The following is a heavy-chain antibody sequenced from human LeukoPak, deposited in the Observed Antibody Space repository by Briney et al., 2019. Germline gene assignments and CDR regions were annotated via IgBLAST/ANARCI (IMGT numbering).Heavy chain of an antibody. CDR1: GFTFGRSW. Sequence: PGGSLRLSCAASGFTFGRSWMDWVRQAPGKGLEWVANIKEDGSETHYVDSAKGRFTISRDNAMSSLYLQMDSLRVEDTAIYYCSESLNYWGQGTLVTVSS. CDR2: IKEDGSET. V-gene: IGHV3-7*01. CDR3: SESLNY. J-gene: IGHJ4*02.